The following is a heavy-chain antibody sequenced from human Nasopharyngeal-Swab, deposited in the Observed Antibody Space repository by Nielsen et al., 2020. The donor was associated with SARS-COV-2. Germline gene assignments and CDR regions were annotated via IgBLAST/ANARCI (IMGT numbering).Heavy chain of an antibody. V-gene: IGHV4-59*08. CDR2: IYYSGST. Sequence: SETLSLTCTVSGGSISSYYWNWIRQPPGKGLEWIGYIYYSGSTNYNPSLKSRVTISVDTSKNQFSLKLSSVTAADTAVYYCARQDSWYYYYGMDVWGQWTTVTVSS. J-gene: IGHJ6*02. CDR3: ARQDSWYYYYGMDV. CDR1: GGSISSYY.